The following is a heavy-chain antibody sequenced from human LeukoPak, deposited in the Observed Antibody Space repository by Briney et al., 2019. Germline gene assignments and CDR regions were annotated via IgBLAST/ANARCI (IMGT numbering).Heavy chain of an antibody. D-gene: IGHD4-17*01. CDR3: ARGSRTYGHPPNY. V-gene: IGHV4-39*07. Sequence: SETLSLTCTVSGGSISSSIYYWGWIRQPPGKGLEWIGSIYYSGSTYYNPSLKSRVTISVDTSKNQFSLKLSSVTAADTAVYYCARGSRTYGHPPNYWGQGTLVTVSS. CDR2: IYYSGST. CDR1: GGSISSSIYY. J-gene: IGHJ4*02.